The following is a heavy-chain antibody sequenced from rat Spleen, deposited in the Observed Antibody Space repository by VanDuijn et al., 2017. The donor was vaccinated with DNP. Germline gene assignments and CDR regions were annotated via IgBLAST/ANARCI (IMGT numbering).Heavy chain of an antibody. CDR1: GFTFSDYN. V-gene: IGHV5-22*01. CDR3: ARPGLGTIDY. CDR2: ISYDGGST. Sequence: EVQLVESGGDLVQSGRSLKVSCAASGFTFSDYNMAWVRQAPTKGLEWVAYISYDGGSTYYGDSVKGRFTISRDNAKSTLYLQMNSLRSEDMATYYCARPGLGTIDYWGQGVMVTVSS. J-gene: IGHJ2*01. D-gene: IGHD4-2*01.